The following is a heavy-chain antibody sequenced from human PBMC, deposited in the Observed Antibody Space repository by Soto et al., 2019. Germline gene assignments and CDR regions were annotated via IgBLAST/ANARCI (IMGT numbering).Heavy chain of an antibody. CDR1: GGSVSGDKNY. Sequence: QVQLQESGPGLVKPSETLSLICTVSGGSVSGDKNYWSWIRQSPGKGLDWIGYISYSGATNYTPALKSRLTISVDRSKNQFALKLSSVTASDTALYYCATSPRCAFDFGGQGTTVIVSS. V-gene: IGHV4-61*01. J-gene: IGHJ3*01. CDR3: ATSPRCAFDF. CDR2: ISYSGAT. D-gene: IGHD3-16*02.